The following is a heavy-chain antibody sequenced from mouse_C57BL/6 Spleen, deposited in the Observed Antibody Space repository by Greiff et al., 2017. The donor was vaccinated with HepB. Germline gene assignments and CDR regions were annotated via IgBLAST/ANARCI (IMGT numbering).Heavy chain of an antibody. Sequence: EVQLQQSGPELVKPGASVKISCKASGYTFTDYYMNWVKQSHGKSLEWIGDINPNNGGTSYNQKFKGKATLTVDKSSSTAYMELRSLTSEDSAVYYCLRSYYFDYWGQGTTLTVSS. V-gene: IGHV1-26*01. CDR2: INPNNGGT. CDR3: LRSYYFDY. J-gene: IGHJ2*01. CDR1: GYTFTDYY. D-gene: IGHD1-1*01.